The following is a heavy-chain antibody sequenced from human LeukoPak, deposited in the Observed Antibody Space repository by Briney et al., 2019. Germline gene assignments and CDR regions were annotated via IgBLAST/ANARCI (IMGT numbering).Heavy chain of an antibody. Sequence: GGSLRLSCTASGFTVSSNYMGWLCQPPGKGMQWVSVIYSDCNTYYADSVKGRFTMSRDDSKNTLYLQMNSLGAEDTAIYYCARKRVRDGYFDHWGQGTLATVSS. CDR1: GFTVSSNY. CDR3: ARKRVRDGYFDH. D-gene: IGHD3-10*01. V-gene: IGHV3-66*01. J-gene: IGHJ4*02. CDR2: IYSDCNT.